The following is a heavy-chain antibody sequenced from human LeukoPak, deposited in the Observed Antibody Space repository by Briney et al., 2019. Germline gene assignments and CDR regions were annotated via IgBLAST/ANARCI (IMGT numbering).Heavy chain of an antibody. CDR3: ARDLTYYYDSSGYYYDY. CDR2: IIPILGIA. Sequence: SVKVSRKASGGTFSSYAISWVRQAPGQGLEWMGRIIPILGIANYAQKFQGRVTITADKSTSTAYMELSSLRSEDTAVYYCARDLTYYYDSSGYYYDYWGQGTLVTVSS. CDR1: GGTFSSYA. D-gene: IGHD3-22*01. J-gene: IGHJ4*02. V-gene: IGHV1-69*04.